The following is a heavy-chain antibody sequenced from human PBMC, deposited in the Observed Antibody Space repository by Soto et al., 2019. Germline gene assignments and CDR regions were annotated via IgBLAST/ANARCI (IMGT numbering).Heavy chain of an antibody. Sequence: ASVKVSCKASGYTFTSYAMHWVRQAPGQRLEWMGWINAGNGNTKYSQKFQGRVTITRDTSASTAYMELSSLRSEDTAVYYCARGSKLPTPLDYWGQGTLLTVSS. J-gene: IGHJ4*02. V-gene: IGHV1-3*01. CDR3: ARGSKLPTPLDY. D-gene: IGHD2-15*01. CDR1: GYTFTSYA. CDR2: INAGNGNT.